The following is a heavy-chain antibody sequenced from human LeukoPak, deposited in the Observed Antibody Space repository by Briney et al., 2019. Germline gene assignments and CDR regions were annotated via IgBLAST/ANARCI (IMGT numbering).Heavy chain of an antibody. Sequence: GGSLRLSCAVSGLTFSSYAMHWVRQAPGKGLEYVSDISSDGGSTFYANSVKGRFTISRDNSKNTLYLQMGSLTTEDMAVYYWGGSRSVGMDYWGQGTPVTVSS. V-gene: IGHV3-64*01. CDR2: ISSDGGST. CDR1: GLTFSSYA. D-gene: IGHD3-16*01. J-gene: IGHJ4*02. CDR3: GGSRSVGMDY.